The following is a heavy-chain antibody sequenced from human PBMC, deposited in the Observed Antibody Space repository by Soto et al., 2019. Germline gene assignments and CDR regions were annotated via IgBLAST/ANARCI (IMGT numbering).Heavy chain of an antibody. Sequence: QVQLVESGGGVVQPGRSLRLSCAASGFTFSSYGMHWVRQAPGKGLEWVAVISYDGSNKYYADSVKGRFTISRDNSKNTLYLQMNSLRAEDTAVYYCAKDRYYYDSSGHYDYWGQGTLVTVSS. V-gene: IGHV3-30*18. CDR1: GFTFSSYG. J-gene: IGHJ4*02. CDR2: ISYDGSNK. D-gene: IGHD3-22*01. CDR3: AKDRYYYDSSGHYDY.